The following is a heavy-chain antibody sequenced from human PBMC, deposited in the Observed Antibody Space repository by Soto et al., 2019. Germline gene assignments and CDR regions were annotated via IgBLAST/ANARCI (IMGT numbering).Heavy chain of an antibody. V-gene: IGHV4-59*11. CDR1: GGSISGHY. J-gene: IGHJ4*02. Sequence: SETLSLTCTVSGGSISGHYWIWIRQSPTKGLEWIGHIFYSGNTNYNPSLKSRVTLSADTSKNQFSLRLSSVTAADTAVYYCARVGSSGWSPDYWGQGILVT. CDR2: IFYSGNT. D-gene: IGHD6-19*01. CDR3: ARVGSSGWSPDY.